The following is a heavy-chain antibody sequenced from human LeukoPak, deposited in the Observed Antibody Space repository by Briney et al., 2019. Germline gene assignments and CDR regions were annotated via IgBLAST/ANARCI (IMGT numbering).Heavy chain of an antibody. Sequence: GASVKVSCKASGYTFAGYYMHWVRQAPGKGLEWMGGFDPEDGETIYAQKFQGRVTMTEDTSTDTAYMELSSLRSEDTAVYYCATGGGAMVTSWFDPWGQGTLVTVSS. CDR2: FDPEDGET. J-gene: IGHJ5*02. CDR1: GYTFAGYY. V-gene: IGHV1-24*01. CDR3: ATGGGAMVTSWFDP. D-gene: IGHD5-18*01.